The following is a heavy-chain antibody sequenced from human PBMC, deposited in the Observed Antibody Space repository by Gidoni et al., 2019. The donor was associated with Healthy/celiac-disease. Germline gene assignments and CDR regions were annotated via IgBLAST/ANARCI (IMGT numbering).Heavy chain of an antibody. CDR3: ARGSLHYGDPGVDFDY. CDR1: GFPFSRYA. V-gene: IGHV3-30-3*01. D-gene: IGHD4-17*01. J-gene: IGHJ4*02. CDR2: ISYDGSNK. Sequence: QVQLVESGGGVVHPGRSLRLSWAASGFPFSRYAMHWVRQAPGKGLEWVAVISYDGSNKYYADSVKGRFTISRDNSKNTLYLQMNSLRAEDTAVYYCARGSLHYGDPGVDFDYWGQGTLVTVSS.